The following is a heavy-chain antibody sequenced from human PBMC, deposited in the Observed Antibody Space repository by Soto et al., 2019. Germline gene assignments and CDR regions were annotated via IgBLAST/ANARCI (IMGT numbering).Heavy chain of an antibody. CDR1: GFTFSSYG. D-gene: IGHD3-22*01. CDR2: IWYDGSNK. V-gene: IGHV3-33*01. Sequence: PGGSLRLSCAASGFTFSSYGMHWVRQAPGKGLEWVAVIWYDGSNKYYADSVKGRFTISRDNSKNTLYLQMNSLRAEDTAVYYCARDRYYDSSGYYYVFSGMDVWGQGTTVTVSS. CDR3: ARDRYYDSSGYYYVFSGMDV. J-gene: IGHJ6*02.